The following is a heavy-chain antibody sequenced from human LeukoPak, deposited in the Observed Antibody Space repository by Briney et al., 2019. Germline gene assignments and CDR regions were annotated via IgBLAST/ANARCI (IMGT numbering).Heavy chain of an antibody. CDR1: GFTFSSYA. J-gene: IGHJ3*02. CDR2: VTGSGGST. CDR3: AKPGGLVGPKGGAFDI. Sequence: PGGSLRLSCAASGFTFSSYALSWVRQAPGKGLEWVSGVTGSGGSTYYADPVKGRFTISRDNSKNALYLQMNSLRAEETAVYYCAKPGGLVGPKGGAFDIWGQGTMVTVSS. D-gene: IGHD1-26*01. V-gene: IGHV3-23*01.